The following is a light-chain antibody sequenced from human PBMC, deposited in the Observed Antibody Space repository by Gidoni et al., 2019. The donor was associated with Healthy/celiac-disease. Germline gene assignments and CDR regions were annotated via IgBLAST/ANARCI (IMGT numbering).Light chain of an antibody. J-gene: IGLJ1*01. CDR2: GSS. CDR3: QSYDSSLSGYV. Sequence: QSVLTQPPSVSGAPRYRVTISCTGSSSNIGAGYDVHWYQQLPGTAPKLLIYGSSNRPSGVPDRFSGSKSGTSASLAITGLQAEDEADYYCQSYDSSLSGYVFGTGTKVTVL. CDR1: SSNIGAGYD. V-gene: IGLV1-40*01.